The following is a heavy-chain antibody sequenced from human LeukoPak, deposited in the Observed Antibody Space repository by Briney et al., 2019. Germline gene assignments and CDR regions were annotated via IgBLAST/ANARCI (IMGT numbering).Heavy chain of an antibody. CDR3: ARLNWNYESYMDV. J-gene: IGHJ6*03. V-gene: IGHV3-7*01. CDR2: IKQDGSEK. CDR1: GFTFSSYW. D-gene: IGHD1-7*01. Sequence: GGSLRLSCAASGFTFSSYWMSWVRQAPGKGLEWVANIKQDGSEKYYVDSVKGRFTISRDNAKNSLYLQMNSLRAEDTAVYYCARLNWNYESYMDVWGKGTTVTVSS.